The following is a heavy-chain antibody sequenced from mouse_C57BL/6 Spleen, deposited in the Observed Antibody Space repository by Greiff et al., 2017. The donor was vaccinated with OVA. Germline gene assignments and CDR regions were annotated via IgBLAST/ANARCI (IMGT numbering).Heavy chain of an antibody. CDR2: IDPSDSYT. V-gene: IGHV1-69*01. CDR1: GYTFTSYW. CDR3: ARGGNYYAMDY. J-gene: IGHJ4*01. D-gene: IGHD2-1*01. Sequence: VQLQQPGAELVMPGASVKLSCKASGYTFTSYWMHWVKQRPGQGLEWIGEIDPSDSYTNYNQQFKGKSTLTVDKSSSTAYMQLSSLTSDDAAVYYCARGGNYYAMDYWGQGTSGTVSS.